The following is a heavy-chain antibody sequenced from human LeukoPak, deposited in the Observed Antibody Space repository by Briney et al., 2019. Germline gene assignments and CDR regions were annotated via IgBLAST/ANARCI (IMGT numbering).Heavy chain of an antibody. Sequence: GGTLRLSCATSGFTFSSYSMNWVRQAPGKGLEWISYIISSSSVIYYADSVKGRFTISRDNAKSSLYLQMNSLRAEDTAVYYCARARPGYDTPPYYFDFWGQGTLVTVSS. J-gene: IGHJ4*02. CDR2: IISSSSVI. D-gene: IGHD3-16*01. CDR3: ARARPGYDTPPYYFDF. CDR1: GFTFSSYS. V-gene: IGHV3-48*01.